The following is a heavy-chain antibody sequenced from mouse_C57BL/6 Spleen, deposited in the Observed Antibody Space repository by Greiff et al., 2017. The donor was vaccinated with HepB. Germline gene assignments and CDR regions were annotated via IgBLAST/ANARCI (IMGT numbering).Heavy chain of an antibody. CDR3: ARGNYGSSYAMDY. CDR1: GYTFTSYW. CDR2: IDPSDSYT. J-gene: IGHJ4*01. V-gene: IGHV1-59*01. D-gene: IGHD1-1*01. Sequence: VQLQQPGAELVRPGTSVKLSCKASGYTFTSYWMHWVKQRPGQGLEWIGVIDPSDSYTNYNQKFKGKATLTVDKSSSTAYMELNSLTSEDSAVYYCARGNYGSSYAMDYWGQGTSVTVSS.